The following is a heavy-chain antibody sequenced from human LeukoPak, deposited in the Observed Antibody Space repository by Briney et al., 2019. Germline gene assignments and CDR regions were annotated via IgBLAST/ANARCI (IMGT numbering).Heavy chain of an antibody. D-gene: IGHD1-26*01. V-gene: IGHV1-46*01. J-gene: IGHJ4*02. CDR2: INPSGGST. CDR1: GYTFTSYY. CDR3: ARGLNSGNYLAVYDY. Sequence: ASVKVSCKASGYTFTSYYIHWVRQAPGQGLEWMGIINPSGGSTSYAQRFQGRITMTSDTSTSTVSMELSSLRYEDTAVYYCARGLNSGNYLAVYDYWGQGTLVTVSS.